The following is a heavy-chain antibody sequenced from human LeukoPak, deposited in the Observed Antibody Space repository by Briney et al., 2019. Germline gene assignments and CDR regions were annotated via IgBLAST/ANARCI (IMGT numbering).Heavy chain of an antibody. D-gene: IGHD3-10*01. CDR1: GYTFTSYG. J-gene: IGHJ2*01. Sequence: ASVKVSCKASGYTFTSYGISWVRQATGQGLEWMGWISAYNGNTNYAQKLQGRVTMTTDTSTSTAYMELRSLRSDDTAVYYCARGREDYYGSGSYLYWYFDLWGRGTLVTVSS. V-gene: IGHV1-18*01. CDR3: ARGREDYYGSGSYLYWYFDL. CDR2: ISAYNGNT.